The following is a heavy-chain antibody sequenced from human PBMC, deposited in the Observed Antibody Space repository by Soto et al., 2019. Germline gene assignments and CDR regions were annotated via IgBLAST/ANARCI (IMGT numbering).Heavy chain of an antibody. Sequence: GGSLRLSCAVSGFTLSTFAMHWVRQSPGKGLEWVATTSYDGLNTFYGESVRGRFSISRDTSKNTLFLQMNSLKTEDTAVYYCAKSSSGLRDYFDSWGRGTLVTVSS. CDR1: GFTLSTFA. J-gene: IGHJ4*02. CDR3: AKSSSGLRDYFDS. D-gene: IGHD3-10*01. V-gene: IGHV3-30-3*02. CDR2: TSYDGLNT.